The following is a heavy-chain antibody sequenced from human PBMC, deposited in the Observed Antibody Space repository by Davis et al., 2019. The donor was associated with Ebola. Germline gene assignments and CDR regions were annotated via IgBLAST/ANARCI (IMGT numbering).Heavy chain of an antibody. D-gene: IGHD2/OR15-2a*01. CDR2: ISYDGSNT. CDR1: GFPFSSYG. J-gene: IGHJ3*02. CDR3: AKAPFLEGAFDM. Sequence: GESLKISCVASGFPFSSYGMHWVRQAPGKGLEWVAVISYDGSNTYSADSVKGRFTISRDNSKKTLYLQMNGLRVEDTAVYYCAKAPFLEGAFDMWGQGTMVTVSS. V-gene: IGHV3-30*18.